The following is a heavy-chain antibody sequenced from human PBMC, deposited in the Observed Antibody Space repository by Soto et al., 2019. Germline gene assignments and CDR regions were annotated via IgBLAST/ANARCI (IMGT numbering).Heavy chain of an antibody. V-gene: IGHV4-4*07. J-gene: IGHJ4*02. CDR3: ARIDSSGYGFDF. D-gene: IGHD3-22*01. CDR2: IYSSGST. CDR1: GGSISSYY. Sequence: QVQLQESGPGLVKPSETLSLSCTVSGGSISSYYWSWIRQPAGKGLEWIGRIYSSGSTDYNYSLKSRITMSVDKSKNQFSLRLRSVSAADTAVYYCARIDSSGYGFDFWGQGTLVTVSS.